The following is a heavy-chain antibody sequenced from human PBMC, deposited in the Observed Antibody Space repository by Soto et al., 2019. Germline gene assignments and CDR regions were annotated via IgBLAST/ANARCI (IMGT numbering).Heavy chain of an antibody. J-gene: IGHJ4*02. CDR3: ARHPPVGPKD. CDR1: GFRFSSYS. D-gene: IGHD1-26*01. CDR2: IDSSSSTT. V-gene: IGHV3-48*02. Sequence: LRLSCTASGFRFSSYSMNWVRQAPGKGLEWVSYIDSSSSTTKYADSVKGRFAISRDNAKNSLYLQMNSLRDEDTALYYCARHPPVGPKDWGQGTLVTVSS.